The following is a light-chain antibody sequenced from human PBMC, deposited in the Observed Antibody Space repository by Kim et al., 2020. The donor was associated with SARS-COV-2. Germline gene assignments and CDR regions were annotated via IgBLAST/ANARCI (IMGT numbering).Light chain of an antibody. CDR3: ATWDDSLRGRV. V-gene: IGLV1-47*01. Sequence: QSVLTQPPSASGTPGQRVTFSCSGGSSNIGKNYVFWYQLLPGTAPKLLIQRNNQRPSGVPDRFSGSKSGTSASLVISGLRSEDEAEYYCATWDDSLRGRVFGGGTKVTVL. CDR2: RNN. J-gene: IGLJ2*01. CDR1: SSNIGKNY.